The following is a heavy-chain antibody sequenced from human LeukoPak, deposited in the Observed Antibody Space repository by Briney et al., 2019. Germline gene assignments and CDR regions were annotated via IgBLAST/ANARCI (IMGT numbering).Heavy chain of an antibody. Sequence: GGSLRLSCVASGFTFSNFAISWVRQAPGKGLEWVSAISGSGLSTYYADSVKGRFTISRDNSKNTVYLQMNGLSAEDTAVYYCAKRGGFDSSGYYQPPEDYWGQGTLVTVSS. J-gene: IGHJ4*02. CDR1: GFTFSNFA. CDR2: ISGSGLST. CDR3: AKRGGFDSSGYYQPPEDY. D-gene: IGHD3-22*01. V-gene: IGHV3-23*01.